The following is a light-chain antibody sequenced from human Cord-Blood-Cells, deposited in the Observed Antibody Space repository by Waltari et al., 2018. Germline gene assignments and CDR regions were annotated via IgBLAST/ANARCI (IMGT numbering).Light chain of an antibody. V-gene: IGKV1-13*02. CDR2: DAS. J-gene: IGKJ4*01. CDR3: QQFYSYPPVT. Sequence: AIPLTQSPSSLSTSVGNSLTITCRASQGISSDLAWYQQKPGKAPKLLIYDASSLESGVPSRFSGSGSGTDFTLTISSLQPEDFATYYCQQFYSYPPVTFGGGTKVEIK. CDR1: QGISSD.